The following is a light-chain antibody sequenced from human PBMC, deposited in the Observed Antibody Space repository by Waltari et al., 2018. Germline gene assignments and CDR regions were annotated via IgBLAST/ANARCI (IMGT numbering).Light chain of an antibody. CDR2: QDS. V-gene: IGLV3-1*01. CDR3: QAWDSSTVV. CDR1: QLGDKY. Sequence: SYELTQPPSVSVSPGQTASITCSGDQLGDKYASWYQQKPGQSPVLVFYQDSKRPSGIPGRFSGSNSGNTATLTISGTQAMDEADYYCQAWDSSTVVFGGGTKLTVL. J-gene: IGLJ2*01.